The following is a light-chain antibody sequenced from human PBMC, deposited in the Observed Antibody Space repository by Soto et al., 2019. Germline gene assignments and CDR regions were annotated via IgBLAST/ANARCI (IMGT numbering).Light chain of an antibody. J-gene: IGKJ2*01. CDR3: QQYYNWPPYT. Sequence: EIVMTQSPVTLSVSPGERAALSCRASQSVGSRLAWYQQKPGQAPRLLISGASTKATGVPARFRGSESGTEVTLTISTLQSEDFSVYYCQQYYNWPPYTFGQGTKLEIK. CDR1: QSVGSR. V-gene: IGKV3-15*01. CDR2: GAS.